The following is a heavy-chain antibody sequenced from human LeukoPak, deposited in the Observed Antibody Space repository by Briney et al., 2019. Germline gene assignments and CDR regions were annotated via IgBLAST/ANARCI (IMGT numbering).Heavy chain of an antibody. D-gene: IGHD1-26*01. J-gene: IGHJ4*02. Sequence: GGSLRLSCAASGFTFSNYSMNWVRQAPGKGLEWVSSISSSSSYIYYADSVKGRFTISRDNAKNSLYLQMNSLRAEDTAVYYCASHGYSGSYGPDYWGQGTLVTVSS. V-gene: IGHV3-21*01. CDR3: ASHGYSGSYGPDY. CDR1: GFTFSNYS. CDR2: ISSSSSYI.